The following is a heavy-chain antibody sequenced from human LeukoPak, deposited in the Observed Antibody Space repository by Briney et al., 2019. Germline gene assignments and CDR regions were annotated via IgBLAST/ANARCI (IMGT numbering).Heavy chain of an antibody. CDR3: ARGGGIAAGYYYGMDV. D-gene: IGHD6-13*01. CDR2: IYYSGST. V-gene: IGHV4-59*01. J-gene: IGHJ6*02. CDR1: GGSISSYY. Sequence: SETLSLTCTVSGGSISSYYWSWIRQPPGKGREWIGYIYYSGSTNYNPSLKSRVTISVDTSKNQFSLKLSSVTAADTAVYYCARGGGIAAGYYYGMDVWGQGTTVTVSS.